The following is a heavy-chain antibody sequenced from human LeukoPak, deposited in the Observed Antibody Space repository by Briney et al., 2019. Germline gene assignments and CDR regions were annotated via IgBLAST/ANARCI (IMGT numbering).Heavy chain of an antibody. Sequence: SQTLSLTCAISGDSIPSNSAAWNWIRQSPSRGLEWLGRTYYRSKWYNDCAVSAKSRITINPDTSKNQFSLQLNSATPEDTAVYYCARACSSTSCYNSIDYWGQGTLVTVSS. J-gene: IGHJ4*02. D-gene: IGHD2-2*02. CDR1: GDSIPSNSAA. CDR2: TYYRSKWYN. V-gene: IGHV6-1*01. CDR3: ARACSSTSCYNSIDY.